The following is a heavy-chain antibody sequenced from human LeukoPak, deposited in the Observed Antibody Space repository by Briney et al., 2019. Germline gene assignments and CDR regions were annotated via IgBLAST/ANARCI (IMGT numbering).Heavy chain of an antibody. V-gene: IGHV5-51*01. Sequence: PGESLKISCKTSGYSFTSYWIGWERQMPGKGLEWMGVIYPGDSDTRYSPSFQGQVTISADKSLSTAYLQWSGLKASDTAMYYCARHLTMITVPRDAFDIWGQGTMVTVSS. J-gene: IGHJ3*02. CDR1: GYSFTSYW. CDR2: IYPGDSDT. CDR3: ARHLTMITVPRDAFDI. D-gene: IGHD3-16*01.